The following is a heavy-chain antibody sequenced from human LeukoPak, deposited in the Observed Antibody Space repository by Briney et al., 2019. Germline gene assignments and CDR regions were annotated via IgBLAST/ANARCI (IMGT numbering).Heavy chain of an antibody. J-gene: IGHJ4*02. CDR3: TTATELIVATVPDN. CDR2: IKTKTDGATT. D-gene: IGHD5-12*01. Sequence: GGSLTLSCAASGFTFSDVWMTWVRQDPGRGMEWVGRIKTKTDGATTDYAAPVKGRFTILRDDSANMLYLQMTSLRTEDTALYYCTTATELIVATVPDNWGQGTLVTVSS. V-gene: IGHV3-15*01. CDR1: GFTFSDVW.